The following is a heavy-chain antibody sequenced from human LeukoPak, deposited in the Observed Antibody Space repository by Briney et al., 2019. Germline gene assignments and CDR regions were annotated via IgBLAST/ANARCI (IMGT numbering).Heavy chain of an antibody. J-gene: IGHJ6*03. V-gene: IGHV3-21*01. CDR2: ITTSSSYI. CDR1: GFTFSKYS. CDR3: ARRDYYFYSMDV. Sequence: PGGSLRLSCVASGFTFSKYSMAWVRQAPGKGLVWVSYITTSSSYIYYADSMQGRFTISRDNAKNSLYLQINNLRAEDTAVYFCARRDYYFYSMDVWGKGTTVTVSS.